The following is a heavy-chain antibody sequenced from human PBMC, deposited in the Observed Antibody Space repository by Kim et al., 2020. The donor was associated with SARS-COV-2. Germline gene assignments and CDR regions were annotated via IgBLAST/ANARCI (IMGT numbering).Heavy chain of an antibody. CDR3: AREEEGQLGPGVDY. CDR1: GGSFSGYY. J-gene: IGHJ4*02. Sequence: SETLSLTCAVYGGSFSGYYWSWIRQPPGKGLEWIGEINHSGSTNYNPSLKSRVTISVDTSKNQFSLKLSSVTAADTAVYYCAREEEGQLGPGVDYWGQGTLVTVSS. D-gene: IGHD5-18*01. V-gene: IGHV4-34*01. CDR2: INHSGST.